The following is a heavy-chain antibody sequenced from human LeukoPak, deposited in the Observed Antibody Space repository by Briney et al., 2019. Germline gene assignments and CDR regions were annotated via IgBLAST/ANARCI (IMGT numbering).Heavy chain of an antibody. CDR3: ARSTGPIDY. Sequence: SQTLSLTCAISGDSVSSNSAAWNWIRQPPSRGLEWLGRTYYRSKWYTYYAASVKSRIAINRDTSKNQFSLQLNSVTPEDTAVYYCARSTGPIDYWGQGTLVTVSS. CDR1: GDSVSSNSAA. J-gene: IGHJ4*02. V-gene: IGHV6-1*01. CDR2: TYYRSKWYT. D-gene: IGHD1-1*01.